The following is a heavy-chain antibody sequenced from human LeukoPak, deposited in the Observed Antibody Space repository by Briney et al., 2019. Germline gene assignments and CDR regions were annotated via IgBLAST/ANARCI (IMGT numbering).Heavy chain of an antibody. V-gene: IGHV1-2*02. D-gene: IGHD3-3*01. CDR1: GYTFTGYY. Sequence: GASVKVSCKASGYTFTGYYMHWVRQAPGQGLEWMGWINPNSGGTNYAQKFQGRVTMTRDTSISTAYMELSRLRSDDTAVYYCARDAGNYDLLRGTFDYWGQGTLVTVSS. CDR3: ARDAGNYDLLRGTFDY. J-gene: IGHJ4*02. CDR2: INPNSGGT.